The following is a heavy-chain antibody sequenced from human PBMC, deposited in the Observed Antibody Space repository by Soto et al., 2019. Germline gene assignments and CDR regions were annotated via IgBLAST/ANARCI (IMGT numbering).Heavy chain of an antibody. V-gene: IGHV4-30-4*01. J-gene: IGHJ6*02. D-gene: IGHD5-18*01. CDR3: ASAMDTAMVLNYYYYGMDV. CDR2: IYYSGST. CDR1: GGSTSSGDYY. Sequence: QVQLQESGPGLVKPSQTLSLTCTVSGGSTSSGDYYWSWIRQPPGKGLEWIGYIYYSGSTYYNPSLKSRVTISVDTSKNQFSLKLSSVTAADTAVYYCASAMDTAMVLNYYYYGMDVWGQGTTVTVSS.